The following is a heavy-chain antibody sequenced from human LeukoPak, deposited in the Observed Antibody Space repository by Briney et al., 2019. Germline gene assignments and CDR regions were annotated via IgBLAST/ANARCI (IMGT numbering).Heavy chain of an antibody. CDR1: GFTFSSYA. V-gene: IGHV3-23*01. Sequence: GSLRLSCAASGFTFSSYAMSWVRQAPGKGLEWVSAISGSGGSTYHADSVKGRFTISRDNSKNTLYVQMNSLRAEDTAVYYCAKRGAEVGATVAPGDYWGQGTLVTVSS. J-gene: IGHJ4*02. CDR2: ISGSGGST. D-gene: IGHD1-26*01. CDR3: AKRGAEVGATVAPGDY.